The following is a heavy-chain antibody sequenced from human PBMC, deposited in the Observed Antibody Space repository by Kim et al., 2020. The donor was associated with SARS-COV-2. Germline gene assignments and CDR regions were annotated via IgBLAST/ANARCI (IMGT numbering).Heavy chain of an antibody. D-gene: IGHD5-12*01. J-gene: IGHJ4*02. CDR2: GAST. Sequence: GASTFYSESVKGRFTISRDNSKNTLYLQMNGLRAEATAVYYCAIDLRLSYWGQGTLVTVSS. CDR3: AIDLRLSY. V-gene: IGHV3-23*01.